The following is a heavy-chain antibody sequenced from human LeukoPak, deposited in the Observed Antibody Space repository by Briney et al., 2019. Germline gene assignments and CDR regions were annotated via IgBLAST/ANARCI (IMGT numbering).Heavy chain of an antibody. J-gene: IGHJ4*02. V-gene: IGHV3-33*06. CDR2: LWSDGFSK. Sequence: GRSLRLSCVASGFDFSGHGMHWVRQAPGKGLEWVAVLWSDGFSKYYADSVKGRFIISRDTSKDTLYLEINSLRVEDTAVYHCAKDGGHHRPDFWGQGTLVTVSS. CDR1: GFDFSGHG. CDR3: AKDGGHHRPDF. D-gene: IGHD2-15*01.